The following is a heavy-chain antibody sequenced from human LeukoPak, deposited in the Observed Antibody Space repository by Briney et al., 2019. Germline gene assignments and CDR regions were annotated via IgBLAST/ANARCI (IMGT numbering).Heavy chain of an antibody. J-gene: IGHJ4*02. V-gene: IGHV4-61*02. Sequence: SQTLSLTCTVSGGSISSGSYYWSWIRQPAGKGLEWIGRIYTSGSTNYNPSLKSRVTISVDTSKNQFSLKLSSVTAADTAVYYCARGVAGYPDYWGQGTLVTVSS. CDR1: GGSISSGSYY. CDR3: ARGVAGYPDY. D-gene: IGHD5-12*01. CDR2: IYTSGST.